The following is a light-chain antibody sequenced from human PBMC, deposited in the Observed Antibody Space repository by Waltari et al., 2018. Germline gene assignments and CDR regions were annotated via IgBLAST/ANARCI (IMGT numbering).Light chain of an antibody. Sequence: PGSPPQFLVKDKSDADKPRGSGVPSRFSASRDTSANAGILLTSGLQPEDEADYYCMILHNNAVVFGGGTKLTVL. V-gene: IGLV5-45*01. J-gene: IGLJ3*02. CDR3: MILHNNAVV. CDR2: DKSDADK.